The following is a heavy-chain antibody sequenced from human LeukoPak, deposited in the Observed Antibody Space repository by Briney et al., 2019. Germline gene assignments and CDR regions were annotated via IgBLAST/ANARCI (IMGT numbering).Heavy chain of an antibody. Sequence: GGSLRLSCTASDFTFSFYWMTWVRQAPGEGLEWVANILPDGSEKYYLDSVKGRFTISRDNPTNSLYLQINSLRAEDTALYYCGRLARNAWYAVDYWGQGTLVTVSS. V-gene: IGHV3-7*01. D-gene: IGHD6-19*01. CDR3: GRLARNAWYAVDY. J-gene: IGHJ4*02. CDR2: ILPDGSEK. CDR1: DFTFSFYW.